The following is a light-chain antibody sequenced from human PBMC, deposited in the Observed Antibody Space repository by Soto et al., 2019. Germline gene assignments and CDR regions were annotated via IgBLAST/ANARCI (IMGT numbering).Light chain of an antibody. V-gene: IGKV1-33*01. CDR1: QDIDNY. Sequence: IQLTQSPSSLSASVGESVTITCRASQDIDNYLNWYQHRPGEAPKLLIYAASYLETGVPARFSGSGSVTDFSFTITSLQPEDSATYYCQQYDTRPTMTFGQGTRLDI. CDR2: AAS. CDR3: QQYDTRPTMT. J-gene: IGKJ5*01.